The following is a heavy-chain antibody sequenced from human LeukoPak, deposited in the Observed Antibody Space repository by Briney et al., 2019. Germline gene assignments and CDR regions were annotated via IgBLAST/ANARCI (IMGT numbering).Heavy chain of an antibody. D-gene: IGHD3-3*01. V-gene: IGHV3-30*02. Sequence: GGSLRLSCAASGFTFSSYGMHWVRQAPGKGLEWVAFIRYDGSNKYYADSVKGRFTISRDNSKNTLYLQMNSLRAEDTAVYYCAKIYDFWSGYYVFDYWGQGTLVTVSS. J-gene: IGHJ4*02. CDR3: AKIYDFWSGYYVFDY. CDR2: IRYDGSNK. CDR1: GFTFSSYG.